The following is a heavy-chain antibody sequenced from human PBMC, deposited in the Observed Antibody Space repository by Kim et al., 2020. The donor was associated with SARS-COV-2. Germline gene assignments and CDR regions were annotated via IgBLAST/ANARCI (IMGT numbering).Heavy chain of an antibody. CDR3: ARISNSNYGMDV. J-gene: IGHJ6*04. CDR1: GGSISSSSW. V-gene: IGHV4-4*02. D-gene: IGHD2-21*01. Sequence: SETLSLTCAVSGGSISSSSWWSWVRQPPGKGLEWIGEIYHSGSTNYNPSLKSRVTISVDKAKNQFSLKLSSVTAADTAVYYCARISNSNYGMDVWGEGTTVTVSS. CDR2: IYHSGST.